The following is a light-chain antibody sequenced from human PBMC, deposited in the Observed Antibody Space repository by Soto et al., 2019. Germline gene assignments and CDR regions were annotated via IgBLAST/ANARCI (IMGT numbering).Light chain of an antibody. J-gene: IGLJ2*01. CDR1: SSDIGGYDY. V-gene: IGLV2-14*01. CDR3: SSYTSNSTLVV. CDR2: DVT. Sequence: QSVLTQPASVSGSPGQSITISCTGTSSDIGGYDYVSWYQQYPGKVPKLMIYDVTNRASGVPSRFSASKSGDTASLTISGLQAEDEADYYCSSYTSNSTLVVFGGGTKLTVL.